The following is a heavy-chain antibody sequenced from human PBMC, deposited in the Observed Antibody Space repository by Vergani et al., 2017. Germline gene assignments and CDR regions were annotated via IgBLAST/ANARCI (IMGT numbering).Heavy chain of an antibody. V-gene: IGHV1-18*01. Sequence: QVQLVQSGAEVKKPGASVKVSCKASGYTFTSYGISWVRQAPGQGLEWMGWISAYNGNTNYAQKLQGRVTMTTDTSTSTAYMELRSLRTDDTAGYYCARGEGIKVVQPYYYYYGMDVWGQGTTVTVSS. CDR1: GYTFTSYG. CDR2: ISAYNGNT. J-gene: IGHJ6*02. CDR3: ARGEGIKVVQPYYYYYGMDV. D-gene: IGHD1-1*01.